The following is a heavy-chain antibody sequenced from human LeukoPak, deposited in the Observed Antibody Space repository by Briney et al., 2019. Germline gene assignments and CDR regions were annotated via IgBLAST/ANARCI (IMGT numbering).Heavy chain of an antibody. CDR1: GGSISSSNW. V-gene: IGHV4-4*02. D-gene: IGHD5-24*01. CDR3: ASALQLGSYFDY. J-gene: IGHJ4*02. CDR2: IYHSGST. Sequence: ASGTLPLTCAVSGGSISSSNWWSWVRQPPGQGLEWIGEIYHSGSTNYNPSLKSRVTISVDKSKNQFSLKLSSVTAADTAVYYCASALQLGSYFDYWGQGTLVTVSS.